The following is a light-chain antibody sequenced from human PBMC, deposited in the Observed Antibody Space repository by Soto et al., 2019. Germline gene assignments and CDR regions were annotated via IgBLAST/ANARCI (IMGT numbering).Light chain of an antibody. J-gene: IGLJ3*02. CDR3: RSYAGGDNFM. V-gene: IGLV2-8*01. Sequence: QSALTQPPSASGSPGQSVTISCTGSNSDIGKFNYVSWYQQHPGKAPKLMIYEVTKRPSGVPDRFSGSKSGNAASLTVSGHQAEDEADYYCRSYAGGDNFMFGGGTKLTVL. CDR1: NSDIGKFNY. CDR2: EVT.